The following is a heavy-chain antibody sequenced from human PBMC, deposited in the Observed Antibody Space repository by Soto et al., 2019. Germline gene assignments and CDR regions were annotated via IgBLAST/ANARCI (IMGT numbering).Heavy chain of an antibody. V-gene: IGHV1-69*01. D-gene: IGHD1-26*01. Sequence: QVQLVQSGAEVKNPGSSVKVSCKAPGGTFSSYAISWVRQAPGQGLEWMGGDIPIFDTPNYAQKFQGRVTFTADESTSTAYMEPSSLRSDDTAVYYCARDRSGLFDYWGQGTLVTVSS. CDR1: GGTFSSYA. CDR3: ARDRSGLFDY. J-gene: IGHJ4*02. CDR2: DIPIFDTP.